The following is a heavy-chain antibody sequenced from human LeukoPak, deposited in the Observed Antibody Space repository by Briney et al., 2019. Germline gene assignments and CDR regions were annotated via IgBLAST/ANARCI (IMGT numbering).Heavy chain of an antibody. CDR1: GLTLSRHW. CDR3: PRTAYEMDV. V-gene: IGHV3-7*05. Sequence: GGSLRLSCAASGLTLSRHWMSWVRQAPGKGLGWVVNINEDGSQKHHVDSVKGRFSISRDNAKNSLNLQMNSLRAEDTAVYYWPRTAYEMDVWGQGTPVTVSS. D-gene: IGHD2-21*01. CDR2: INEDGSQK. J-gene: IGHJ6*02.